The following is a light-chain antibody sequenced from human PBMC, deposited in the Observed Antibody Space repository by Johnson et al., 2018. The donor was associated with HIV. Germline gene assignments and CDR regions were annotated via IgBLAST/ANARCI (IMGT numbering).Light chain of an antibody. V-gene: IGLV1-51*02. J-gene: IGLJ1*01. CDR3: GAWDSSLSSHYV. Sequence: QSVLTQPPSVSAAPGQKVTISCSGSSSNIGNNYVSWYQQLPGTAPKLLIYENNKRPSGIPDRFSGSKSGTSATLGITGLQTGDAADYYCGAWDSSLSSHYVFGTGTKITVL. CDR2: ENN. CDR1: SSNIGNNY.